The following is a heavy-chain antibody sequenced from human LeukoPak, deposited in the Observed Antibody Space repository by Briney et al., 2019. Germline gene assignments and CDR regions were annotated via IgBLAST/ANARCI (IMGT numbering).Heavy chain of an antibody. Sequence: PGGSLRLPCAASGFTFSSYAMSWVRQAPGKGLEWVSAISGSGGSTYYADSVKGRFTISRDNSKNTLYLQMNSLRAEDTAVYYCAKSIVATMRFDYWGQGTLVTVSS. CDR1: GFTFSSYA. CDR3: AKSIVATMRFDY. CDR2: ISGSGGST. V-gene: IGHV3-23*01. D-gene: IGHD5-12*01. J-gene: IGHJ4*02.